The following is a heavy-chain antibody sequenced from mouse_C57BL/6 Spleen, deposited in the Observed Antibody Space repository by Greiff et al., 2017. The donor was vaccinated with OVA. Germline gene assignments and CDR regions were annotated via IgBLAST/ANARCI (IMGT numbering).Heavy chain of an antibody. D-gene: IGHD1-1*01. CDR2: INPGSGGT. CDR3: ARADHYYGRSYWYFDV. J-gene: IGHJ1*03. CDR1: GYAFTNYL. Sequence: QVQLQQSGAELVRPGTSVKVSCKASGYAFTNYLIEWVKQRPGQGLEWIGVINPGSGGTNYNEKFKGKGTLTADKSSSTAYMQLSSLTSEDSTVYFCARADHYYGRSYWYFDVWGTGTTVTVSS. V-gene: IGHV1-54*01.